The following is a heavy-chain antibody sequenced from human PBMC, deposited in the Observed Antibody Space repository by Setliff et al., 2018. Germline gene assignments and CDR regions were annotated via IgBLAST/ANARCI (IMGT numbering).Heavy chain of an antibody. Sequence: GGSLRLSCAASGITLSSYGMDWVRQAPGKGLEWVSFIQTNGNDKNYADSVKGRFTIFRDDSKNTLYLQMDSLRPEDTAISYFARGVDYCMDVWGKGTTVTVSS. CDR1: GITLSSYG. J-gene: IGHJ6*03. CDR2: IQTNGNDK. D-gene: IGHD2-15*01. CDR3: ARGVDYCMDV. V-gene: IGHV3-30*02.